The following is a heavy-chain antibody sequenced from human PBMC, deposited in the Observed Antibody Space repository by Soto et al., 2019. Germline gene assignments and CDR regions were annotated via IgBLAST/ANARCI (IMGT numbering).Heavy chain of an antibody. Sequence: ASETLSLTCSVSGGSVSDKTYYWSWIRQPPGKRLEWIGYVYYRGTTNYNPSLKSRVTISVDLSKNRFSLRLSSVTTADPALYYCARTTAVPNTLRSRYFFDYWGQGTLVTVSS. CDR1: GGSVSDKTYY. CDR3: ARTTAVPNTLRSRYFFDY. D-gene: IGHD4-17*01. V-gene: IGHV4-61*01. J-gene: IGHJ4*02. CDR2: VYYRGTT.